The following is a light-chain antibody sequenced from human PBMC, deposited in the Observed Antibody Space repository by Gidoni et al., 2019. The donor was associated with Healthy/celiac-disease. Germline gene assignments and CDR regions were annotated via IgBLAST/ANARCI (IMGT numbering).Light chain of an antibody. CDR1: QSVLYSSNNKNY. V-gene: IGKV4-1*01. CDR2: WAS. J-gene: IGKJ1*01. CDR3: QQYYSTPRT. Sequence: VALGERATINCKSSQSVLYSSNNKNYLAWYQQKPGQPPKLLIYWASTRESGVPDRFSGSGSGTDFTLTISSLQAEDVAVYYCQQYYSTPRTFGQGTKVDIK.